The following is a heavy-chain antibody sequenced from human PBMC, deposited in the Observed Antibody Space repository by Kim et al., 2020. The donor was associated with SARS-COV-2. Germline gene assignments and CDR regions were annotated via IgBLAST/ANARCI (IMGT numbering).Heavy chain of an antibody. D-gene: IGHD6-13*01. CDR2: GSI. Sequence: GSIGYADSVKGRFTISRDNAKNSLYLQMNSLRAEDTALYYCAKDVAAAGNWGQGTLVTVSS. J-gene: IGHJ4*02. V-gene: IGHV3-9*01. CDR3: AKDVAAAGN.